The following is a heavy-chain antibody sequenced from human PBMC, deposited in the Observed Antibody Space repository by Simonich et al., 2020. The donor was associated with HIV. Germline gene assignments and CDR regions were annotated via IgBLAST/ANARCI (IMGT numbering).Heavy chain of an antibody. CDR3: AKDRIVGATTYYFDY. CDR2: SSWNSGKI. D-gene: IGHD1-26*01. Sequence: EVQLVESGGGLVQAGRSLRLSCAASGFTFDDYAMYWVRQVAGKGREWVAGSSWNSGKIHYADSVKGRFTISRDNAKNSLYLQMNSLTSEDTALYYCAKDRIVGATTYYFDYWGQGTLVTVSS. J-gene: IGHJ4*02. V-gene: IGHV3-9*01. CDR1: GFTFDDYA.